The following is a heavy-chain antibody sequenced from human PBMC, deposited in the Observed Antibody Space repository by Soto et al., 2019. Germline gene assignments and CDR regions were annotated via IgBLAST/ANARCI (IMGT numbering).Heavy chain of an antibody. D-gene: IGHD2-2*01. Sequence: EASVKVSCKASGYTFTSYGISWVRQAPGQGLEWMGWISAYNGNTNYAQKLQGRVTMTTDTSTSTAYMELRSLRSDDTAVYYCARVGEVVQAALWHYYYYGMDVWRQGTTVTVSS. CDR3: ARVGEVVQAALWHYYYYGMDV. CDR1: GYTFTSYG. V-gene: IGHV1-18*01. CDR2: ISAYNGNT. J-gene: IGHJ6*02.